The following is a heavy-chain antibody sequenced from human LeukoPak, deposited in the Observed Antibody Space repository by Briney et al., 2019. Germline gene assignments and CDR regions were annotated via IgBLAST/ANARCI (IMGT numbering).Heavy chain of an antibody. V-gene: IGHV1-46*01. CDR2: INPSGGST. D-gene: IGHD6-19*01. CDR1: GYTFTGYY. CDR3: ARDRTMTGIAVAGIDY. Sequence: ASVKVSCKASGYTFTGYYMHWVRQAPGQGLEWMGIINPSGGSTSYAQKFQGRVTMTRDTSTSTVYMELSSLRSEDTAVYYCARDRTMTGIAVAGIDYWGQGTLVTVSS. J-gene: IGHJ4*02.